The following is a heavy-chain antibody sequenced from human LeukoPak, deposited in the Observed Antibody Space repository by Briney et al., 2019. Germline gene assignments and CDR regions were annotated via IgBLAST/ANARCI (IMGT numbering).Heavy chain of an antibody. J-gene: IGHJ4*02. CDR2: IYYSGST. CDR1: GGSISSSSYY. D-gene: IGHD6-6*01. Sequence: PSETLSLTCTVSGGSISSSSYYWGWIRQPPGKGLEWIGSIYYSGSTYYNPSLKSRVTISVDASKNQFSLKLSSVTAADTAVYYCARSLYSSSAHDYWGQGTLVTVSS. CDR3: ARSLYSSSAHDY. V-gene: IGHV4-39*07.